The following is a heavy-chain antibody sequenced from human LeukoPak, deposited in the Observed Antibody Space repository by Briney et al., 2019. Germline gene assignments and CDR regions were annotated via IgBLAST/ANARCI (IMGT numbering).Heavy chain of an antibody. CDR2: ISGSGGST. CDR1: GFTFSSYG. V-gene: IGHV3-23*01. CDR3: ATLGDYYDSSGYSFDY. Sequence: GGSLRLSCAASGFTFSSYGMSWVRQAPGKGLEWVSAISGSGGSTYYADSVKGRFTISRDNAKNSLYLQMNSLRAEDTAVYYCATLGDYYDSSGYSFDYWGQGTLVTVSS. J-gene: IGHJ4*02. D-gene: IGHD3-22*01.